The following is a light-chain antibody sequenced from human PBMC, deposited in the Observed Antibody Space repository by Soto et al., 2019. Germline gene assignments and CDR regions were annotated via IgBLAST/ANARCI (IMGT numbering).Light chain of an antibody. J-gene: IGKJ4*01. V-gene: IGKV1-5*03. CDR3: QQYNSYPLT. Sequence: DIQITQSPSTLSASVGDRVTITCRASQSISSWLAWYQQKPGKAPKLLIYKASSLESGVPSRFSGSGSGTEFTLSISSLQPDVLVTYYCQQYNSYPLTFGGGTKVEIK. CDR2: KAS. CDR1: QSISSW.